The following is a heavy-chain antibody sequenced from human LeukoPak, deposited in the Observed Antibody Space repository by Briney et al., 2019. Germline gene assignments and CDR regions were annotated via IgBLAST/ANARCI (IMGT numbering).Heavy chain of an antibody. CDR3: ARESVGGGDGPWAFDI. D-gene: IGHD2-21*02. V-gene: IGHV4-31*03. CDR2: IYYSGST. Sequence: PSETLSLTCNVSGAPISSGGYYWSWIRQHPGKGLEWIGYIYYSGSTYYSPSLKSRVTISRDTSKNQFSLELSSVTAADTAVYFCARESVGGGDGPWAFDIWGQGTMVTVSS. J-gene: IGHJ3*02. CDR1: GAPISSGGYY.